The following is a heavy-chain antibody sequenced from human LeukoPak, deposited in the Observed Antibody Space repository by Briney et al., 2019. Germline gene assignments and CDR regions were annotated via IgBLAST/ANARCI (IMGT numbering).Heavy chain of an antibody. J-gene: IGHJ4*02. V-gene: IGHV1-46*03. CDR3: ARHGSGRYYPAEGRVDY. CDR2: INSSVGGT. Sequence: ASVKVSFKAFGYGFTSYYIHWMRQAPGQGLEWMGIINSSVGGTTYARKFQGRVTMTRDTSTSTVYMELSSLRSEDTAVYYCARHGSGRYYPAEGRVDYWGQGTLVTVSS. CDR1: GYGFTSYY. D-gene: IGHD3-10*01.